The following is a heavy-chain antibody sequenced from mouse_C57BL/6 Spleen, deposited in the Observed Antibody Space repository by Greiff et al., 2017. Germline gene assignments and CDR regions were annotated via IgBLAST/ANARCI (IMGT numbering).Heavy chain of an antibody. CDR1: GFTFSDYG. D-gene: IGHD1-2*01. J-gene: IGHJ2*01. CDR3: ASGYDYFDY. V-gene: IGHV5-17*01. CDR2: ISSGSSTI. Sequence: DVKLVESGGGLVKPGGSLKLSCAASGFTFSDYGMHWVRQAPEKGLEWVAYISSGSSTIYYADTVKGRFTISRDNAKNTLFLQMTSLRSEDTAMYYCASGYDYFDYWGQGTTLTVSS.